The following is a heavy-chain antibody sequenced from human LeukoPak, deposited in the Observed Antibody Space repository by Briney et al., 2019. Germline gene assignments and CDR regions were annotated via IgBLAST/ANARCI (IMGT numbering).Heavy chain of an antibody. CDR3: TRQGGSSGLNFDY. CDR1: GYTFTTYY. J-gene: IGHJ4*02. CDR2: INPSGGST. V-gene: IGHV1-46*01. Sequence: ASVKVSCKASGYTFTTYYIHWVRQAPGQGLEWMGVINPSGGSTSSPQKFQGRVTMTRDMSTSTAYMELSSLRSEDTAVYYCTRQGGSSGLNFDYWGQGILVTVSS. D-gene: IGHD6-19*01.